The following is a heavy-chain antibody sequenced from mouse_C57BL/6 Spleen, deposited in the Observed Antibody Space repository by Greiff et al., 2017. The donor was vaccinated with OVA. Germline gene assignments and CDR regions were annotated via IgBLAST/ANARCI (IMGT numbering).Heavy chain of an antibody. D-gene: IGHD1-1*01. Sequence: EVKLMESGGGLVKPGGSLKLSCAASGFTFSDYGMHWVRQAPEKGLEWVAYISSGSSTIYYADTVKGRFTISRDNAKNTLFLQMTSLRSEDTAMYYCARELTTVVVPYAMDYWGQGTSVTVSS. CDR2: ISSGSSTI. V-gene: IGHV5-17*01. J-gene: IGHJ4*01. CDR1: GFTFSDYG. CDR3: ARELTTVVVPYAMDY.